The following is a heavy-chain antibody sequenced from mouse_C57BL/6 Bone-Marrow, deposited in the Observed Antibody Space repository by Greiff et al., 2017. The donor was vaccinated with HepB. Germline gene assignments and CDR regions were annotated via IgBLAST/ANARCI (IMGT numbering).Heavy chain of an antibody. CDR3: TASLYGNYWYFDV. J-gene: IGHJ1*03. V-gene: IGHV6-3*01. CDR2: IRLKSDNYAT. Sequence: EVQRVESGGGLVQPGGSMKLSCVASGFTFSNYWMNWVRQSPEKGLEWVAQIRLKSDNYATHYAESVKGRFTISRDDSKSSVYLQMNNLRAEDTGIYYCTASLYGNYWYFDVWGTGTTVTVSS. CDR1: GFTFSNYW. D-gene: IGHD2-1*01.